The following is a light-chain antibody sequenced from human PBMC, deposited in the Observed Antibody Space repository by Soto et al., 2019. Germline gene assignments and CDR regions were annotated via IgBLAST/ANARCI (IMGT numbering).Light chain of an antibody. V-gene: IGKV3-15*01. CDR1: QSVSSN. J-gene: IGKJ1*01. Sequence: EIVMTQSPATLSVSPGERATLSCRASQSVSSNLAWYQQKPGQAPRLIIYGASTRATGIPARFSGSGSGTECTLTISSLQSEDVAVYYCQQYNNWPRTFGQGTKVDI. CDR3: QQYNNWPRT. CDR2: GAS.